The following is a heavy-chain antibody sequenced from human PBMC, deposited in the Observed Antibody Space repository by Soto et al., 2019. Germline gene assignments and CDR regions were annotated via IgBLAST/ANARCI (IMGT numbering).Heavy chain of an antibody. Sequence: SETLSLTCAVYGGSFSGYYWSWIRQPPGKGLEWIGEINHSGSTNYNPSLKGRVTISVDTSKNQFSLKLSSVTAADTAVYYCARIARSYDSSGYYYHWGQGTLVTVSS. J-gene: IGHJ5*02. CDR2: INHSGST. CDR3: ARIARSYDSSGYYYH. D-gene: IGHD3-22*01. CDR1: GGSFSGYY. V-gene: IGHV4-34*01.